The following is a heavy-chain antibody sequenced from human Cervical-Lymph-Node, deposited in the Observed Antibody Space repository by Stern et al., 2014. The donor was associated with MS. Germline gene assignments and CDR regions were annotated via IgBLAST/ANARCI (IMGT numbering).Heavy chain of an antibody. Sequence: VQLEESGAEVKKPGSSVKVSCQASGGSFINNVISWVRQAPGQGLEWMGGTIPIFGTALYAQKFRGRVTITADESTRTAYMELSSLRSDDPAVYFCARAASTTSSYNFWGPGTLVTVSS. J-gene: IGHJ4*02. CDR2: TIPIFGTA. V-gene: IGHV1-69*01. CDR3: ARAASTTSSYNF. CDR1: GGSFINNV. D-gene: IGHD3-10*01.